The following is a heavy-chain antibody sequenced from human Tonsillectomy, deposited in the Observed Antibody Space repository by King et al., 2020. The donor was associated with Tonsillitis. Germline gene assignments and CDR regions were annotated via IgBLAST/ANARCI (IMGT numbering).Heavy chain of an antibody. D-gene: IGHD2-15*01. J-gene: IGHJ4*02. CDR3: ARGVIDIVVVVAAPPGY. CDR2: IYYSGST. CDR1: GGSISSGGYY. V-gene: IGHV4-31*03. Sequence: VQLQESGPGLVKPSQTLSLTCTVSGGSISSGGYYWSWIRQHPGKGLEWIGYIYYSGSTYYNPSLKSRVTISVDTSKNQFSLKLSSVTAADTAVYYCARGVIDIVVVVAAPPGYWXQGTLVTVSS.